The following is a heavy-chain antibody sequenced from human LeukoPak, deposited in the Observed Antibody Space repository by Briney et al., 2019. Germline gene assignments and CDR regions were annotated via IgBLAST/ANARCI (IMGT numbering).Heavy chain of an antibody. D-gene: IGHD1-1*01. CDR1: GFTFSSYS. V-gene: IGHV3-48*01. J-gene: IGHJ4*02. CDR2: ISSSSSTI. CDR3: ARARGHTWNEAAY. Sequence: PGGSLRLSCAASGFTFSSYSMNWVRQAPGKGLEWVSYISSSSSTIYYADSVKGRFTISRDNSKNTMYLQMSSLRAEDSAVYYCARARGHTWNEAAYWGQGTLVTVSS.